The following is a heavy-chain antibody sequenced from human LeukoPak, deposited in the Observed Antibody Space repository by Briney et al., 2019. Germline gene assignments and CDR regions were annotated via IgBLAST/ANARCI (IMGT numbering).Heavy chain of an antibody. D-gene: IGHD6-13*01. CDR3: AKDGQYSSSFGGHHDH. CDR1: GFTFSSYA. J-gene: IGHJ4*02. V-gene: IGHV3-23*01. CDR2: ISGSGGST. Sequence: GGSLRLSCAASGFTFSSYAMSWVRQAPGKGLEWVSAISGSGGSTYYADSVKGRFTISRDNSKNTLYLQKNSLRAEDTAVYYCAKDGQYSSSFGGHHDHWGQGTLVTVSS.